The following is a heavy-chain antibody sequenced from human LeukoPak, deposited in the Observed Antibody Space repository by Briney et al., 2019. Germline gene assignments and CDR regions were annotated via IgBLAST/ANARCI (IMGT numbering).Heavy chain of an antibody. CDR3: AELGITMIGGV. J-gene: IGHJ6*04. V-gene: IGHV3-66*01. CDR1: GFTVSSNY. D-gene: IGHD3-10*02. Sequence: GSLRLSCAVSGFTVSSNYMSWVRQAPGKGLEWVSVIYSGGSTYYADSVKGRFTISRDNSKNTLYLQMNSLRAEDTAVYYCAELGITMIGGVWGKGTTVTVSS. CDR2: IYSGGST.